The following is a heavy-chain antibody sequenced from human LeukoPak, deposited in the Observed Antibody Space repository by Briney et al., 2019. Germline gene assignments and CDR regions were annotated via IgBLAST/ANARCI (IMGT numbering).Heavy chain of an antibody. CDR1: GGSISSSSYY. J-gene: IGHJ5*02. Sequence: SETLSLTCTVSGGSISSSSYYWGWIRQPPGKGLEWIGSIYYSGSTYYNPSLKSRVTISIDTSKNQFSLKLSSVTAADTAVYYCATSYYGSGTYYNWFDPWGQGTLVTVSS. CDR3: ATSYYGSGTYYNWFDP. V-gene: IGHV4-39*07. D-gene: IGHD3-10*01. CDR2: IYYSGST.